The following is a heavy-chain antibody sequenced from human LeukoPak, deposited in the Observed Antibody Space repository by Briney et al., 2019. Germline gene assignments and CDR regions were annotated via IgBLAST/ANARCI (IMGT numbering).Heavy chain of an antibody. CDR1: GGSISSYY. Sequence: PSETLSLTCTVSGGSISSYYWSWIQQPPGKGLEWIGYIYYSGSTNYNPSLKSRVTISVDTSKNQFSLKLSSVTAADTAVYYCARLTYYYDSSGTYYYYYGMDVWGQGTTVTVSS. CDR3: ARLTYYYDSSGTYYYYYGMDV. D-gene: IGHD3-22*01. J-gene: IGHJ6*02. CDR2: IYYSGST. V-gene: IGHV4-59*08.